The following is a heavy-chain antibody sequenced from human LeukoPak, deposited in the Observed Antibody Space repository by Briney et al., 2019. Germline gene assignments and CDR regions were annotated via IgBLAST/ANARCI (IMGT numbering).Heavy chain of an antibody. CDR2: IYYSGST. CDR1: GGSISSGDYY. V-gene: IGHV4-30-4*01. Sequence: TSETLSLTCTVSGGSISSGDYYWSWIRQPPGKGLEWIGYIYYSGSTYYNPSLKSRVTISVDTSKNQFSLKLSSVTAADTAVYYCASRIGRYDFWSGYYTLFDYWGQGTLVTVSS. CDR3: ASRIGRYDFWSGYYTLFDY. J-gene: IGHJ4*02. D-gene: IGHD3-3*01.